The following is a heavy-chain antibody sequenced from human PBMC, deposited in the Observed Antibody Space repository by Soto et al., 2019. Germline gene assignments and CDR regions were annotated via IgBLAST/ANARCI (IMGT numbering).Heavy chain of an antibody. CDR1: GFTFSIYG. CDR2: IWYDGSNK. V-gene: IGHV3-33*01. J-gene: IGHJ6*02. D-gene: IGHD3-10*01. Sequence: GGSLRLSCAASGFTFSIYGMHWVRHAPGKGLEWVAVIWYDGSNKYYADSVKGRFTISRDNSKNTLYLQMNSLRAEDTAVYYCARDPSGASSGGGMDVWGQGTTVTVSS. CDR3: ARDPSGASSGGGMDV.